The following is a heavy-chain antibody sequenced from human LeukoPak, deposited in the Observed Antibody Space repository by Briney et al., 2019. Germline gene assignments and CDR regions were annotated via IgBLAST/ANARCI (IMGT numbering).Heavy chain of an antibody. D-gene: IGHD3-3*01. J-gene: IGHJ3*02. V-gene: IGHV4-59*01. Sequence: PSETLSLTCTVSGGSISSYYWSWIRQPPGKGLEWIGYIYYSGSTNYNPSLKSRVTISVDTSKNQFSLKLSSVTAADTAVYYCARGTGGVVKTSAFDIWGQGTMVTVPS. CDR1: GGSISSYY. CDR2: IYYSGST. CDR3: ARGTGGVVKTSAFDI.